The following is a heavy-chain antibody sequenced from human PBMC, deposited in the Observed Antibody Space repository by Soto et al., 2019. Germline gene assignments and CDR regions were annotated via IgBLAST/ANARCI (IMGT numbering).Heavy chain of an antibody. Sequence: EVQLLESGGGLVQPGGSLRLSCAASGFTFSSYAMSWVRQAPGKGLEWVSAISGSGGSTYYADSVKGRFTISRDNSKNTLYLQMNSLRAEDTAVYYCAKGGDKGYCSGGSCCNWGQGTLVTVSS. D-gene: IGHD2-15*01. J-gene: IGHJ4*02. V-gene: IGHV3-23*01. CDR3: AKGGDKGYCSGGSCCN. CDR1: GFTFSSYA. CDR2: ISGSGGST.